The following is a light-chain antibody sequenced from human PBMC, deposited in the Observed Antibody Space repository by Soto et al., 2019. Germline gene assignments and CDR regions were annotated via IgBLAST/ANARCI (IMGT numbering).Light chain of an antibody. CDR1: QSVSSN. Sequence: EIVMTQSPATLSVSPGERATLSCRASQSVSSNLAWYQQKPVQAPRLLIYGASTRATGIPARFSGSGSGTEFTHTISSLQSEDFAVYYWQQYNNWPPYTFGQGTKVEIK. V-gene: IGKV3-15*01. J-gene: IGKJ2*01. CDR3: QQYNNWPPYT. CDR2: GAS.